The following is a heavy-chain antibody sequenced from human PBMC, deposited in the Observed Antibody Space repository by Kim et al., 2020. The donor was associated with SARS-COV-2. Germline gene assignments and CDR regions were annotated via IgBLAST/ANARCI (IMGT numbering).Heavy chain of an antibody. CDR3: ARVEDTAMSRAFDI. CDR2: ISSSGSTI. D-gene: IGHD5-18*01. Sequence: GGSLRLFCAASGFTFSDYYMSWIRQAPGKGLEWVSYISSSGSTIYYADSVKGRFTISRDNAKNSLYLQMNSLRAEDTAVYYCARVEDTAMSRAFDIWGQGTMVTVSS. V-gene: IGHV3-11*01. CDR1: GFTFSDYY. J-gene: IGHJ3*02.